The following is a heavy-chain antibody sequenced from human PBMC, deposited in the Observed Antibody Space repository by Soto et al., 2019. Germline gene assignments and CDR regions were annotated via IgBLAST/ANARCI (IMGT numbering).Heavy chain of an antibody. CDR1: GYTFTSYD. D-gene: IGHD3-3*01. V-gene: IGHV1-8*01. J-gene: IGHJ4*02. CDR3: ARSLRFLEWLLNYYFDY. Sequence: RASVKVSCKASGYTFTSYDINWLRQATGQGLEWMGWMNPNSGNTGYAQKFQGRVTMTRNTSISTAYMELSSLRSEDTAVYYCARSLRFLEWLLNYYFDYWGQGTLVTVSS. CDR2: MNPNSGNT.